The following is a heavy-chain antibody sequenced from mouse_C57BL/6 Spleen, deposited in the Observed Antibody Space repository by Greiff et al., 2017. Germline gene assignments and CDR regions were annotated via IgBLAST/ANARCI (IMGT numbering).Heavy chain of an antibody. V-gene: IGHV1-64*01. Sequence: QVQLKQPGAELVKPGASVKLSCKASGYTFSSYWMHWVKQRPGQGLEWIGMIHPNSGSTNYNEKFKSKATLTVDKSSSTAYMQLSSLTSEDSAVYYCASAGTAPWFAYWGQGTLVTVSA. D-gene: IGHD4-1*01. CDR1: GYTFSSYW. J-gene: IGHJ3*01. CDR2: IHPNSGST. CDR3: ASAGTAPWFAY.